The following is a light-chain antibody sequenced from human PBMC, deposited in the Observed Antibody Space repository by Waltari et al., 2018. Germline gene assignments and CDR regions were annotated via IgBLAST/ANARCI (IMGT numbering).Light chain of an antibody. Sequence: QSALTPPASVSGSPGQSITISCTGTSSDVGDYNLVSWYQQHAGQVPKLIIYEVNQRPAGVATRFSGSRSGNTASLTISGLQAEDEATYFCCSYAGTTSWLFGGGTKVTVL. V-gene: IGLV2-23*02. CDR2: EVN. J-gene: IGLJ3*02. CDR1: SSDVGDYNL. CDR3: CSYAGTTSWL.